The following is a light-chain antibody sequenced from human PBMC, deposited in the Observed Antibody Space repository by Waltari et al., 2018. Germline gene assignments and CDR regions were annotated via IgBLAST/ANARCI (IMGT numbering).Light chain of an antibody. V-gene: IGKV3-20*01. CDR1: QTINNNF. Sequence: IVLTQSPDTLSLSPGQRATLSCRASQTINNNFLVWYQQKPGQAPRLLIHGASSRATGFPDRFSGSESGTDFALTISRLEPEDVAVYYCQQYDGSILTFGGGTKVEI. CDR3: QQYDGSILT. J-gene: IGKJ4*01. CDR2: GAS.